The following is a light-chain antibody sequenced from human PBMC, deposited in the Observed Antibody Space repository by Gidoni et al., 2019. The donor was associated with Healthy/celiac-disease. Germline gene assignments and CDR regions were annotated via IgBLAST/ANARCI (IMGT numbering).Light chain of an antibody. CDR3: NSRDSSGNHHWV. V-gene: IGLV3-19*01. Sequence: SSELTQDPAVSVALGQTVRITCQGDSLRSYYASWYQQKPGQAPVLVIYGKNNRTSGIPDRFSGSSSGNTASLTITGAQAEDEADYYCNSRDSSGNHHWVFGGGTKVTVL. J-gene: IGLJ3*02. CDR2: GKN. CDR1: SLRSYY.